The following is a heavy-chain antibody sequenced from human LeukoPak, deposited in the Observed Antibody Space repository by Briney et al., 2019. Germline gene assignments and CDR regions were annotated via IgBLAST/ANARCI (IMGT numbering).Heavy chain of an antibody. Sequence: GGSLRLSCAGSGFTFSIYAMTWVRQAPGKGLEWVSSISGRGNSTNYADSVKGRFTISRDNSKNTLYMQMNSLKVEDTAVYYCAKGGNIRILDYSYYMDVWGKGTTVTVSS. V-gene: IGHV3-23*01. CDR3: AKGGNIRILDYSYYMDV. D-gene: IGHD2/OR15-2a*01. J-gene: IGHJ6*03. CDR2: ISGRGNST. CDR1: GFTFSIYA.